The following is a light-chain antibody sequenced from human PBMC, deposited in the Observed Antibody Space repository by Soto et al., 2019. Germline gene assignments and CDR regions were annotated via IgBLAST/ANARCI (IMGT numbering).Light chain of an antibody. CDR1: SSDVGGYNY. CDR2: EVS. J-gene: IGLJ2*01. Sequence: QSALTQPASVSGSPGQSITISCTGTSSDVGGYNYVSWYQQHPGKAPKVMIYEVSIRPSGVSNRFSGSKSGNTASLTISGLLAEDEADYYCSSYTSSSSVVFGGGTKLTVL. V-gene: IGLV2-14*01. CDR3: SSYTSSSSVV.